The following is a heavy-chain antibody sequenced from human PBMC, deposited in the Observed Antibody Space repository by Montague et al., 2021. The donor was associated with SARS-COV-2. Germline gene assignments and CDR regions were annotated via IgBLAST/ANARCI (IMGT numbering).Heavy chain of an antibody. V-gene: IGHV3-48*02. J-gene: IGHJ6*02. CDR3: AGDQFRGDDYYYYGMDV. Sequence: SLRLSCAASGFTFSSYNMNWVRQAPGKGLEWVSSISSSSSTIHYADSVEGRFTISRDNAKNSLNLQMNSLRDEDTAVYYCAGDQFRGDDYYYYGMDVWGQGTTVTVSS. D-gene: IGHD3-16*01. CDR1: GFTFSSYN. CDR2: ISSSSSTI.